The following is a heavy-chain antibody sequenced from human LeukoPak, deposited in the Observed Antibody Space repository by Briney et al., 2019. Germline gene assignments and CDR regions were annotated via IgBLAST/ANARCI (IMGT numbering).Heavy chain of an antibody. CDR2: IYYSGTN. CDR1: GGSISRYY. Sequence: SETLSLTCSVSGGSISRYYWGWIRQPPGKALEWIGYIYYSGTNNYNPSLKSRVTISVGTPKNQFSLKRSSGTAADTVMYSCAGPPRPEMSGWYLYWGQGILVTVSS. V-gene: IGHV4-59*08. J-gene: IGHJ4*02. CDR3: AGPPRPEMSGWYLY. D-gene: IGHD6-19*01.